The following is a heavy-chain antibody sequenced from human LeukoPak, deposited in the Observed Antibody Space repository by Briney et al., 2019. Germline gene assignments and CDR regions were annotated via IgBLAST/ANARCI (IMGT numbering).Heavy chain of an antibody. Sequence: GGSLRLSCAASGFTFSSYWMSWVRQAPGKGLEWVANIKQDGSEKYYVDSVKGRFTISRDNAKNSLYLRMNSLRADDTAVYYCARDLAGPPQEAFDIWGQGTMVTVSS. CDR3: ARDLAGPPQEAFDI. CDR1: GFTFSSYW. CDR2: IKQDGSEK. V-gene: IGHV3-7*01. J-gene: IGHJ3*02.